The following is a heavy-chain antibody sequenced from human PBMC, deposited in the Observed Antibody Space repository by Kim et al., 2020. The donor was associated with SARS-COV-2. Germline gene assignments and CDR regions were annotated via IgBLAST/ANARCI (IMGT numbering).Heavy chain of an antibody. CDR1: GGSISSSSYY. Sequence: SETLSPTCTVSGGSISSSSYYWGWIRQPPGKGLEWIGSIYYSGSTYYNPSLKSRVTISVDTSKNQFSLKLSSVTAADTAVYYCARLQGWIQLWYFDYWGQGTLVTVSS. CDR3: ARLQGWIQLWYFDY. J-gene: IGHJ4*02. CDR2: IYYSGST. V-gene: IGHV4-39*01. D-gene: IGHD5-18*01.